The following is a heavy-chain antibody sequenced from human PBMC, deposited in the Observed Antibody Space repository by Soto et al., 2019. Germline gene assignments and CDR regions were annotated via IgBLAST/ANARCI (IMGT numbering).Heavy chain of an antibody. Sequence: GGSLRLSCAASGFTFSDYYMSWIRQAPGKGLEWVSYISSSGSTIYYADSVKGRFTISRDNAKNSLYLQMNSLRAEDTAVYYCARALGYCSSTSCYHYYYYMDVWGKGTTVTVSS. J-gene: IGHJ6*03. CDR2: ISSSGSTI. CDR1: GFTFSDYY. V-gene: IGHV3-11*01. CDR3: ARALGYCSSTSCYHYYYYMDV. D-gene: IGHD2-2*01.